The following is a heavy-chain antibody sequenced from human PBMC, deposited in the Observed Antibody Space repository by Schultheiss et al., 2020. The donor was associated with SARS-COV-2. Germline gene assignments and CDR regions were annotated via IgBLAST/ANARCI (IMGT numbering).Heavy chain of an antibody. V-gene: IGHV3-21*01. D-gene: IGHD6-13*01. J-gene: IGHJ4*02. CDR2: VYNGGST. Sequence: GGSLRLSCAASGFTFSSYSMNWVRQAPGKGLEWVSVVYNGGSTYYADSVKGRFTISRDNAKNSLYLQMNSLRAEDTAVYYCARDYSAAAALDYWGQGTLVTVSS. CDR1: GFTFSSYS. CDR3: ARDYSAAAALDY.